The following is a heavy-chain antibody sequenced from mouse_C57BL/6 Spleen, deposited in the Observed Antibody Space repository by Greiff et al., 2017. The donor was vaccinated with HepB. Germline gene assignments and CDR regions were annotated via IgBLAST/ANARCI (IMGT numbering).Heavy chain of an antibody. CDR3: ARLSTYYFDY. CDR2: IHPNSGST. CDR1: GYTFTSYW. D-gene: IGHD5-1*01. Sequence: QVQLKQPGAELVKPGASVKLSCKASGYTFTSYWMHWVKQRPGQGLEWIGMIHPNSGSTNYNEKFKSKATLTVDKSSSTAYMQLSSLTSEDSAVYYCARLSTYYFDYWGQGTTLTVSS. J-gene: IGHJ2*01. V-gene: IGHV1-64*01.